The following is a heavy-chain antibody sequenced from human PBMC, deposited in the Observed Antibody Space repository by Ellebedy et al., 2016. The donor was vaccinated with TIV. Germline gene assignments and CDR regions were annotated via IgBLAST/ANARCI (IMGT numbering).Heavy chain of an antibody. CDR3: ARASNGMDV. J-gene: IGHJ6*02. CDR1: GFTFSSYA. Sequence: PGGSLRLSCAASGFTFSSYAMSWVRQAPGKGLEWVSAISGSGGSTYYADSVKGRFTISRDNSKNSLYLQMNSLRAGDTAVYYCARASNGMDVWGQGTTVTVSS. CDR2: ISGSGGST. V-gene: IGHV3-23*01.